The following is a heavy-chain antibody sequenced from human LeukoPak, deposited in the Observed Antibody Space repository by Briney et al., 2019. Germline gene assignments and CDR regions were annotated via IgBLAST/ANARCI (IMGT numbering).Heavy chain of an antibody. J-gene: IGHJ4*02. CDR3: ARGRITIFAGFDY. V-gene: IGHV4-34*01. CDR1: GFTVSSNY. Sequence: GSLRLSCAASGFTVSSNYMSWVRQPPGKGLEWIGEINHSGSTNYNPSLKSRVTISVDTSKNQFSLKLSSVTAADTAVYYCARGRITIFAGFDYWGQGTLVTVSS. CDR2: INHSGST. D-gene: IGHD3-3*01.